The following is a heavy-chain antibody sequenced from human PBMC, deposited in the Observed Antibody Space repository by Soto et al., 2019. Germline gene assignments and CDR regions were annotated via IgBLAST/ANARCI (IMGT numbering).Heavy chain of an antibody. CDR1: GFTFSDHY. Sequence: QVQLVESGGGLVKPGGSLRLSCAASGFTFSDHYMNWIRQSPGKGLEWVSYISGSSHDTNYADSVKGRFTISRDNAKNSFYLEMNSLRDEDTAIFSCARAARLADYWGQGTLVTVSS. CDR3: ARAARLADY. J-gene: IGHJ4*02. D-gene: IGHD5-12*01. V-gene: IGHV3-11*05. CDR2: ISGSSHDT.